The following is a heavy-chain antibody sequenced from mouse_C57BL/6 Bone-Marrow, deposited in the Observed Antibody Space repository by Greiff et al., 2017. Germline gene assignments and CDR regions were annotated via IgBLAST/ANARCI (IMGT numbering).Heavy chain of an antibody. J-gene: IGHJ2*01. CDR3: APMTTVEATGPYYFDY. V-gene: IGHV1-64*01. Sequence: QVQLQQPGAELVKPGASVKLSCKASGYTFTSYWMHWVKQRPGQGLEWIGMIHPNSGSTNYNEKFKSKATLTVDKSSSTAYMQLSSLTSEDSAVYYCAPMTTVEATGPYYFDYWGQGTTLTVSS. CDR1: GYTFTSYW. CDR2: IHPNSGST. D-gene: IGHD1-1*01.